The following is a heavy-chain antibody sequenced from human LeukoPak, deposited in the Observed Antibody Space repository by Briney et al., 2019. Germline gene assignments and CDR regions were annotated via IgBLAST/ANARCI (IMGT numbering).Heavy chain of an antibody. CDR3: ARGPLGIYVDY. J-gene: IGHJ4*02. CDR1: GGSVSSYY. CDR2: IYYSGST. D-gene: IGHD2-15*01. V-gene: IGHV4-59*02. Sequence: PSETLSLTCTVSGGSVSSYYWSWIRQPPGKGLEWIGYIYYSGSTNYNPSLKSRVTISVDTSKNQFSLKLSSVTAADTAVYYCARGPLGIYVDYWGQGTLVTVSS.